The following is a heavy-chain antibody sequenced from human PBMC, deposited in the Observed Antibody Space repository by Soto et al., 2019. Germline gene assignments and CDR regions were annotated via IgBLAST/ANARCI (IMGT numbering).Heavy chain of an antibody. D-gene: IGHD3-3*01. J-gene: IGHJ6*02. CDR2: IFSNDEK. CDR3: ARITNLIKSHDFWSGPLYYYGMDV. CDR1: GFSLSNARMG. Sequence: QVTLKESGPVLVKPTETLTLTCAVSGFSLSNARMGVSWIRQPPGKALEWLAHIFSNDEKSYSTSLKSRLTISKDTSKSQVVLTMTNMDPVDTATYYCARITNLIKSHDFWSGPLYYYGMDVWGQGTTVTVSS. V-gene: IGHV2-26*01.